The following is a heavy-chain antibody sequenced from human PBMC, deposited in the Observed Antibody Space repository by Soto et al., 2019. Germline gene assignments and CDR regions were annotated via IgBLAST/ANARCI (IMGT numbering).Heavy chain of an antibody. J-gene: IGHJ6*02. CDR3: ARHGYSWYYYYGMDV. V-gene: IGHV4-39*01. D-gene: IGHD5-18*01. Sequence: QLQLQESGPGLVKPSETLSLTCTVSGGSISSSSYCWGWIRQPPGKGLEWIGSIYYSGSTYYNPSLKSRVTISVDTSKNQFSLKLSSVTAADTAVYYCARHGYSWYYYYGMDVWGQGTTVTVSS. CDR1: GGSISSSSYC. CDR2: IYYSGST.